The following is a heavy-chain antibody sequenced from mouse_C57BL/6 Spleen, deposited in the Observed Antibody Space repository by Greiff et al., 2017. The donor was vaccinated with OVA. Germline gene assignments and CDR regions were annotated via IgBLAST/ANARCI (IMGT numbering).Heavy chain of an antibody. V-gene: IGHV1-18*01. J-gene: IGHJ4*01. D-gene: IGHD2-4*01. CDR3: ARSIYYDYDGAMDY. CDR2: INPNNGGT. CDR1: GYTFTDYN. Sequence: EVQLQESGPELVKPGASVKIPCKASGYTFTDYNMDWVKQSHGKSLEWIGDINPNNGGTIYNQKFKGKATLTVDKSSSTAYMELRSLTSEDTAVYYCARSIYYDYDGAMDYWGQGTSVTVSS.